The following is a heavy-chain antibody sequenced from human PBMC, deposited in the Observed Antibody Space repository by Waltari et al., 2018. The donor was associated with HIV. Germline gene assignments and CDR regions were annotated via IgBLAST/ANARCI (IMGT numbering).Heavy chain of an antibody. D-gene: IGHD3-22*01. V-gene: IGHV3-30*18. J-gene: IGHJ4*02. Sequence: QVQLVESGGGVVQPGRSLRLSCAASGFPFSNSGMHWVRQAPGKGQEGVAVISYGGNKKNYADSVKGRFTISRDNSKNTLYLQMNSLGADDTALYYCVKDRGTFTMINEYWGQGTLVTVSS. CDR1: GFPFSNSG. CDR2: ISYGGNKK. CDR3: VKDRGTFTMINEY.